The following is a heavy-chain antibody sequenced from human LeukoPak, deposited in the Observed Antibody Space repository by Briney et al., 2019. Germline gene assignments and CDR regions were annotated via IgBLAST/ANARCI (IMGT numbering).Heavy chain of an antibody. V-gene: IGHV3-21*01. CDR2: ISSSSSYI. CDR3: ARDSVPGSWEFDY. J-gene: IGHJ4*02. Sequence: GGSLRLSCAASGFTFSSYSMNWVRQAPGKGLEGVSSISSSSSYIYYADSVKGRFTISRDNAKNSLYLQMNSLRAEDTAVYYCARDSVPGSWEFDYWGQGTLVTVSS. CDR1: GFTFSSYS. D-gene: IGHD6-13*01.